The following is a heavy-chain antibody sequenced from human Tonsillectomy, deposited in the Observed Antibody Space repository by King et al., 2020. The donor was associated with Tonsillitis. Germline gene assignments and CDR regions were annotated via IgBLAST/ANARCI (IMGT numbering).Heavy chain of an antibody. CDR2: INHSGST. CDR1: GGSFSGYY. Sequence: VQLQQWGAGLLKPSETLSLTCAVYGGSFSGYYWSGIRQPPGKGLEWIGEINHSGSTNYNPSLKSRVTISVDTSKNQFSLKLSSVTAADTAVYYCARGVKYYYDSSGYTEYFQHWGQGTLVTVSS. J-gene: IGHJ1*01. D-gene: IGHD3-22*01. V-gene: IGHV4-34*01. CDR3: ARGVKYYYDSSGYTEYFQH.